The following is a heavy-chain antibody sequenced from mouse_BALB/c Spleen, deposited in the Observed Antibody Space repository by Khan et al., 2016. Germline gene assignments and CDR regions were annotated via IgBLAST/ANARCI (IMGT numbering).Heavy chain of an antibody. Sequence: EVELVESGGDLVKPGGSLKLSCAASGFTFSSYGMSWVRQTPDKRLEWVATISSGGSYTYYPDSVKGRFTISRDNAKNTLYLQMSSLKSEDTAMYYCARQSYGNDWFAYWGQGTLVTVSA. D-gene: IGHD2-1*01. CDR1: GFTFSSYG. J-gene: IGHJ3*01. CDR2: ISSGGSYT. CDR3: ARQSYGNDWFAY. V-gene: IGHV5-6*01.